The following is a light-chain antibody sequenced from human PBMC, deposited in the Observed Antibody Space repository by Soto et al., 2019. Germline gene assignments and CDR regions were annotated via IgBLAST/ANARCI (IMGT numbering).Light chain of an antibody. CDR3: QQYYEWSLT. CDR2: GAS. CDR1: QTVADS. J-gene: IGKJ4*01. Sequence: EIDLTQSPATLSGSPAERAALSCRASQTVADSLVWYQQKPGQPPRPLIKGASTRATGIPATFSGSGSGTEFTLTISSLQSEDFAVYYCQQYYEWSLTFGGGTKVDIK. V-gene: IGKV3-15*01.